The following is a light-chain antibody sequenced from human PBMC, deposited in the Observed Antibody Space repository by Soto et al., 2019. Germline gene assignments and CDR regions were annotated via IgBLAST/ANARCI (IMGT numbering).Light chain of an antibody. Sequence: EIVLTQSPATLSLSPGERATLSCRASQSVSNNLAWYQQQPGQAPRLLIYGASTRANDIPARFSGSGSGTEFTLTIRSLQSEDIAVYYCQHYDNWPPWTFGQGTKVDIK. V-gene: IGKV3-15*01. CDR2: GAS. CDR3: QHYDNWPPWT. CDR1: QSVSNN. J-gene: IGKJ1*01.